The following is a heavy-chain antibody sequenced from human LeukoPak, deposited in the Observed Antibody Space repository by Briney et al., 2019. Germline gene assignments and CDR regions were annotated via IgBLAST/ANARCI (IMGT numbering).Heavy chain of an antibody. CDR1: GFTFSSYS. V-gene: IGHV3-21*01. J-gene: IGHJ4*02. D-gene: IGHD1-26*01. CDR3: AREAGATDDY. CDR2: ISGSSTYI. Sequence: PGESLRLSCAASGFTFSSYSMNWVRQAPGKGLEWVSSISGSSTYIYYADSVRGRFTISRDNAKNSLYLHMNSLRAEDTAVYYCAREAGATDDYWGQGTLVTVSS.